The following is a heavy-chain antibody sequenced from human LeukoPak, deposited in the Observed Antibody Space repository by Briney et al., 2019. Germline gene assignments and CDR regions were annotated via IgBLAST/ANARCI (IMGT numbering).Heavy chain of an antibody. CDR3: ARDLSTGSIVVVPAAWPYYFGY. D-gene: IGHD2-2*01. CDR1: GYTFTGYY. CDR2: INPNSGGT. J-gene: IGHJ4*02. V-gene: IGHV1-2*02. Sequence: RVASVKVSCKASGYTFTGYYMHWVRQAPGQGLEWMGWINPNSGGTNYAQKFQGRVTMTRDTSISTAYMELSRLRSDDTAVYYCARDLSTGSIVVVPAAWPYYFGYWGQGTLVTVSS.